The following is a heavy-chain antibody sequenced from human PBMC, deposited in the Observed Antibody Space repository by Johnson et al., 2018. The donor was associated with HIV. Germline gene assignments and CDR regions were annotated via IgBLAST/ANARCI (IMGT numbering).Heavy chain of an antibody. CDR3: ASGYCSSTSCYGRKLLDDAFDI. CDR1: GFSFSDYY. CDR2: ISGSGGTI. D-gene: IGHD2-2*03. J-gene: IGHJ3*02. Sequence: QVQLLESGGGLVKPGGSLRLSCTASGFSFSDYYMSWIRQAPGKGLEWVSYISGSGGTIYNADSVKGRFTISRANAKNSLYLQMNSLRAEDTAVYYCASGYCSSTSCYGRKLLDDAFDIWGQGTMVTVSS. V-gene: IGHV3-11*04.